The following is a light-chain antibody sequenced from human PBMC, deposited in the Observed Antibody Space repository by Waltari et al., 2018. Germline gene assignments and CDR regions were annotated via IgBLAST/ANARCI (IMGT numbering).Light chain of an antibody. CDR2: DAS. V-gene: IGKV3-11*01. CDR1: QSVYNF. CDR3: QQRANWPPLT. Sequence: EVVLTQSPATLSLSPGERATLPCRASQSVYNFLAWYQQKPGQAPRLLIYDASQRATGIPARFSGSGSGTDFTLTISNLEPEDVAVYYCQQRANWPPLTFGGGTKVEIK. J-gene: IGKJ4*01.